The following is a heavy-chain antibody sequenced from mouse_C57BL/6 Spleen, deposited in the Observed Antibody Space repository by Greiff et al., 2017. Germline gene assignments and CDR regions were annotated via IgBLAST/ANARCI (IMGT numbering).Heavy chain of an antibody. CDR2: IDPENGDT. D-gene: IGHD1-1*01. V-gene: IGHV14-4*01. Sequence: VQLQQSGAELVRPGASVKLSCKASGFNIKDDYMHWVKQRPEQGREWIGWIDPENGDTEYASKFQGKATITADTSSNTAYLQLSSLTSEDTAVYYCTTTGSSYAMDYWGQGTSVTVSS. CDR3: TTTGSSYAMDY. J-gene: IGHJ4*01. CDR1: GFNIKDDY.